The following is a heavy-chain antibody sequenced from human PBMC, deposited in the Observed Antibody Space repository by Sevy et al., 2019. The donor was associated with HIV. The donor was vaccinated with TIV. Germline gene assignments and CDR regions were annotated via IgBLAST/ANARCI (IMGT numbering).Heavy chain of an antibody. CDR3: ARARADYDYVWGSYRYDNWFDP. D-gene: IGHD3-16*02. CDR2: IIPIFGTA. CDR1: GGTFSSYA. V-gene: IGHV1-69*06. Sequence: ASVKVSCKASGGTFSSYAISWVRQAPGQGLEWMGGIIPIFGTANYAQKFQGRVTITADKSTSTAYMERSSLRSEDTAVYYCARARADYDYVWGSYRYDNWFDPWGQGTLVTVSS. J-gene: IGHJ5*02.